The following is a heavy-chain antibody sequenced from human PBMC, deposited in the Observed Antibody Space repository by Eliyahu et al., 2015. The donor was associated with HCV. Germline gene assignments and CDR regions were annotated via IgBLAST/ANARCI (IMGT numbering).Heavy chain of an antibody. Sequence: QVQLVESGGGVVQPGTSLRLSCVASGFTFSNHGFHWVRQAPGKGLEWVAAIWYDGSKKYCADSVKGRFTISRDDSKNTLYLQMDSVRGEDTAVYYCARDPASSMDVWGKGTTVTVSS. CDR2: IWYDGSKK. J-gene: IGHJ6*03. CDR1: GFTFSNHG. V-gene: IGHV3-33*01. CDR3: ARDPASSMDV.